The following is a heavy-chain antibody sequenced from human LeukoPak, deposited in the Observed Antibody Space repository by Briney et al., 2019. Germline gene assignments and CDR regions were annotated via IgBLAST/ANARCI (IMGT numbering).Heavy chain of an antibody. CDR3: ARAQYYYGSGNQVGYFDY. V-gene: IGHV3-64*01. CDR1: GFTFSSYA. Sequence: GGSPRLSCAASGFTFSSYAMHWVRQAPGKGLEYVSAISSNGGSTYYANSVKGRFTISRDNSKNTLYLQMGSLRAEDMAVYYCARAQYYYGSGNQVGYFDYWGQGTLVTVSS. CDR2: ISSNGGST. J-gene: IGHJ4*02. D-gene: IGHD3-10*01.